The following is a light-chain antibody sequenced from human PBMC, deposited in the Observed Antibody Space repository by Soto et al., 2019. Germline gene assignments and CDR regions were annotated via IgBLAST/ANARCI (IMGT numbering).Light chain of an antibody. CDR3: QQYNNWFGT. V-gene: IGKV3-15*01. CDR2: AAS. Sequence: EIVMTQSPATLSVSPGDRATLSCRASQSVGTNLAWYQQKPDQAPRLLIYAASTRATGIPGRFSGSGSGTEFTLTISSLQSEDFDIYYCQQYNNWFGTFGQGTKVEIK. CDR1: QSVGTN. J-gene: IGKJ1*01.